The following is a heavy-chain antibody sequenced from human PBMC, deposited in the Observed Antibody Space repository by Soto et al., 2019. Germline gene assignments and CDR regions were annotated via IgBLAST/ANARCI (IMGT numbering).Heavy chain of an antibody. J-gene: IGHJ6*01. D-gene: IGHD2-2*02. CDR2: ISSRSDI. Sequence: PWGSLRLSCVSSGFTFSTYSISWVRQAPGKGLEWVSSISSRSDIYYADSVKGRFTISRDNAKNSVSLQMNSLRAEDTAVYYCAREYTAWHLAYGLDVWGQGTTVTVSS. CDR1: GFTFSTYS. V-gene: IGHV3-21*01. CDR3: AREYTAWHLAYGLDV.